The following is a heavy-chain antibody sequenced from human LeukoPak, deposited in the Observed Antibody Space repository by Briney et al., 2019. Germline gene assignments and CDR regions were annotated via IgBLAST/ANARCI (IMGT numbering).Heavy chain of an antibody. D-gene: IGHD3-10*01. CDR3: ARGRKNYYGSGSYLWFDP. Sequence: SETLSLTCAVYGGSLSGYYWSWIRQPPGKGLEWIGEINHSGSTNYNPSLKSRVTISVDTSKNQFSLKLSSVTAADTAVYYCARGRKNYYGSGSYLWFDPWGQGTLVTVSS. CDR1: GGSLSGYY. V-gene: IGHV4-34*01. J-gene: IGHJ5*02. CDR2: INHSGST.